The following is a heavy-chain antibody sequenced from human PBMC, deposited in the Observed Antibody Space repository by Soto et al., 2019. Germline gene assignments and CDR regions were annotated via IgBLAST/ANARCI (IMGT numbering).Heavy chain of an antibody. V-gene: IGHV4-59*01. CDR3: ARTPGDLKLDY. CDR2: IYYSGST. Sequence: SETLSLTCTVSGGSISSYYWSWIRQPPGKGLEWIGSIYYSGSTNYNPSLKSRVTISVDTSKNQFSLKLSSVTAADTAVYYCARTPGDLKLDYWGQGTLVTVSS. CDR1: GGSISSYY. D-gene: IGHD4-17*01. J-gene: IGHJ4*02.